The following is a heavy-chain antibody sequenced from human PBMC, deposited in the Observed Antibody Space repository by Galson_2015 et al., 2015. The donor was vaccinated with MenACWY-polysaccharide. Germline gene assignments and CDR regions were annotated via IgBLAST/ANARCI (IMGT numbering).Heavy chain of an antibody. CDR2: IFPDNSDP. V-gene: IGHV5-51*03. CDR1: GYIFNNYW. J-gene: IGHJ4*02. Sequence: QSGAEVKKPGESLTISCTASGYIFNNYWIGWVRQMPDKGLEWMGRIFPDNSDPRYSPSFQGQVTVSVDKSTSTAYLHLSGLKASDTGMYYCARLRGLGGQFYCDFWGQGSLVTVSS. D-gene: IGHD4-23*01. CDR3: ARLRGLGGQFYCDF.